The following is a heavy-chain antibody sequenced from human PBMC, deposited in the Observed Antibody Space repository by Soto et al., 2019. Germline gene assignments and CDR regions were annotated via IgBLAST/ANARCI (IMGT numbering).Heavy chain of an antibody. J-gene: IGHJ5*02. D-gene: IGHD6-6*01. CDR3: ARSPSRYSSSSNWFDP. V-gene: IGHV4-59*01. CDR2: IYYSGST. Sequence: PSETLSLTCTVSGGSISSYYWGWIRQPPGKGLEWIGYIYYSGSTNYNPSLKSRVTISVDTSKNQFSLKLSSVTAADTAVYYCARSPSRYSSSSNWFDPWGQGTLVTVSS. CDR1: GGSISSYY.